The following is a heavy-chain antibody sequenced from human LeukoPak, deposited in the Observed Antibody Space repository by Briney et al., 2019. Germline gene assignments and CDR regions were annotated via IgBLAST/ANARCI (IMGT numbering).Heavy chain of an antibody. J-gene: IGHJ3*02. V-gene: IGHV4-38-2*02. Sequence: PSETLSLTCTVSGYSISSGYYWGWIRQPPGKGLEWIGSIYHSGSTYYNPSLKSRVTISVDTSKNQFSLKLSSVTAADTAVYYCAREDYYDSSGYYFLDAFDIWGQGTMVTVSS. D-gene: IGHD3-22*01. CDR1: GYSISSGYY. CDR3: AREDYYDSSGYYFLDAFDI. CDR2: IYHSGST.